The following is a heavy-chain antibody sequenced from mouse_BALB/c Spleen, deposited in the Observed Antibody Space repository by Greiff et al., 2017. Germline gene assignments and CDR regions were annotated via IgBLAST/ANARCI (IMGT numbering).Heavy chain of an antibody. CDR3: ERGRDYYGSRAYAMDY. V-gene: IGHV5-17*02. J-gene: IGHJ4*01. D-gene: IGHD1-1*01. CDR2: ISSGSSTI. Sequence: EVMLVESGGGLVQPGGSRKLSCAASGFTFSSFGMHWVRQAPEKGLEWVAYISSGSSTIYYADTVKGRFTISRDNPKNTLFLQMTSLRSEDTAMYYCERGRDYYGSRAYAMDYWGQGTSVTVSS. CDR1: GFTFSSFG.